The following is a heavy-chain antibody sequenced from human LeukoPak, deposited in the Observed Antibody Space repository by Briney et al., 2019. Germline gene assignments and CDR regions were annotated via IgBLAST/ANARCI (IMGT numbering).Heavy chain of an antibody. D-gene: IGHD1-1*01. Sequence: GGSLRLSCAASGFSFSSDWMTWVRQAPGNGLEWVANIKQDGSEKYYVDSVKGRFTISRDNAKNSLYLQMNSLRAEDTAVYYCAREYNWNVLPLDYWGQGTLVTVSS. CDR1: GFSFSSDW. J-gene: IGHJ4*02. CDR3: AREYNWNVLPLDY. V-gene: IGHV3-7*01. CDR2: IKQDGSEK.